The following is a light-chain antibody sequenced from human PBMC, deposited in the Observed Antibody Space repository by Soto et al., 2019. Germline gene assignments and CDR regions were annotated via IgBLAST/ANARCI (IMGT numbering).Light chain of an antibody. J-gene: IGLJ3*02. CDR1: SSDVGAYNR. CDR3: CSYAGSNTWV. CDR2: EVN. Sequence: QSALTQPPSVSASPGQSVTIPCTATSSDVGAYNRVSWYQQYPGTPPKLMISEVNNRPSGVPDRFSGSKSGNTASLTISGLQAEDEADYYCCSYAGSNTWVFGGGTKLTVL. V-gene: IGLV2-18*02.